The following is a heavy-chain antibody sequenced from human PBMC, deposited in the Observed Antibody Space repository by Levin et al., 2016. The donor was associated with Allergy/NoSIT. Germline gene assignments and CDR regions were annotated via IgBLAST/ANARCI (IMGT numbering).Heavy chain of an antibody. J-gene: IGHJ5*02. CDR3: ARVGLELRGHAGRYFDP. Sequence: SETLSLTCTVSGGSITTSDYYWAWLRQPPGKGPEWIGNVFYSGSTSYNASIKSRVTISIDTSKMQFSLHLRSMTAADTAVYFCARVGLELRGHAGRYFDPWGQGILVTVSS. CDR1: GGSITTSDYY. CDR2: VFYSGST. V-gene: IGHV4-39*02. D-gene: IGHD1-7*01.